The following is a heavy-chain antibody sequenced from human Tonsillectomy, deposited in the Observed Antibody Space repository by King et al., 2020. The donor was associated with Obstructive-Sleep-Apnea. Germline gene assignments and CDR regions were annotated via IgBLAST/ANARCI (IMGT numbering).Heavy chain of an antibody. Sequence: VQLVESGGGLVQPGGSLRLSCAASGFTFSSYIMNWVRQAPGKGLEWVSYISSSSSTLYYADSVKGQFTISRDNAKNSLYLQSNSLRAEDTAVYYCARDSGNWGQGTLVTVSS. J-gene: IGHJ4*02. V-gene: IGHV3-48*04. D-gene: IGHD1-1*01. CDR2: ISSSSSTL. CDR3: ARDSGN. CDR1: GFTFSSYI.